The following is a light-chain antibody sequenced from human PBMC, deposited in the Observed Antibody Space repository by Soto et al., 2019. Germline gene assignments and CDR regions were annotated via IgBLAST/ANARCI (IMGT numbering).Light chain of an antibody. CDR3: QQSYSTPLT. Sequence: DIPMTQSPSSLSASVGDRVTITCRASQNINSYLNWYQQKLGEAPKLLIYEASSLQSGVPSRFSGSGSGADFTLTISSLQPEDFATYYCQQSYSTPLTFGGGTKVEI. J-gene: IGKJ4*01. CDR1: QNINSY. CDR2: EAS. V-gene: IGKV1-39*01.